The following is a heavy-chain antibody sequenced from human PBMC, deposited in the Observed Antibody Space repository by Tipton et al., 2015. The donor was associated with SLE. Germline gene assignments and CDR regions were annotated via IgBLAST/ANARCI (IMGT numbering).Heavy chain of an antibody. CDR1: GGSISSSTYY. CDR2: IYNSGST. Sequence: LRLSCTVSGGSISSSTYYWGWIRQAPGKGLQWIGSIYNSGSTYYNPSLQSRVSISVDTSKNQFSLKLSSVTAADTAVYYCVRDNWDFNWYDPWGQGTLVTVSS. CDR3: VRDNWDFNWYDP. D-gene: IGHD1-1*01. V-gene: IGHV4-39*07. J-gene: IGHJ5*02.